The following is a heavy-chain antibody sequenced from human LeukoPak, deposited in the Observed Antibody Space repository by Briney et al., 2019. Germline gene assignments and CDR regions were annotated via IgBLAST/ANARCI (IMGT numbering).Heavy chain of an antibody. J-gene: IGHJ3*02. Sequence: SETLSLTCTVSGGSISSSSYYWGWIRQPPGKGLEWIGSIYYSGSTYYNPSLKSRVTISVDTSKNQFSLKLSSVSAADTAVYYCASPSHYYDSSGYYYRGYAFDIWGQGTMVTVSS. D-gene: IGHD3-22*01. CDR1: GGSISSSSYY. CDR2: IYYSGST. V-gene: IGHV4-39*01. CDR3: ASPSHYYDSSGYYYRGYAFDI.